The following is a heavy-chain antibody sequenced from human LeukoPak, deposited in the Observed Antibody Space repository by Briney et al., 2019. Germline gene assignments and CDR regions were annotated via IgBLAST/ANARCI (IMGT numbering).Heavy chain of an antibody. Sequence: SETLSLTCSVSGASISSYSLSWVRQPPGKGLEWIGYISDSGSAKYNPSLNSRVNISLDTSKKQFSLNLSSATAADTAVYCCAMGQSGYRYGYRYYYYNYVWGKGTTVIVSS. CDR1: GASISSYS. D-gene: IGHD5-18*01. CDR3: AMGQSGYRYGYRYYYYNYV. J-gene: IGHJ6*03. V-gene: IGHV4-59*01. CDR2: ISDSGSA.